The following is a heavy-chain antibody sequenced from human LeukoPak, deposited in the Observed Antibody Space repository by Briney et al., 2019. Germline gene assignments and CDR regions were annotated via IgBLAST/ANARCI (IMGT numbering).Heavy chain of an antibody. V-gene: IGHV1-46*01. CDR2: INPSGGST. D-gene: IGHD6-13*01. CDR3: ARVYSSSWYDY. Sequence: WASVKVSCKASGYTFTSCYMHWVRQAPGQGLEWMGIINPSGGSTSYAQKFQGRVTMTRDMSTSTVYMELSSLRSEDTAVYYCARVYSSSWYDYWGQETLVTVSS. J-gene: IGHJ4*02. CDR1: GYTFTSCY.